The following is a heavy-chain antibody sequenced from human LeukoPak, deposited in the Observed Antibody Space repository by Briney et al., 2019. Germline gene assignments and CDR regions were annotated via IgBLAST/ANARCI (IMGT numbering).Heavy chain of an antibody. CDR3: AKDKWGMAESYYFDY. J-gene: IGHJ4*02. D-gene: IGHD7-27*01. Sequence: GGSLRLSCAASGFTFSSYGMPWVRQAPGKGLEWVAVISYDGSNKYYADSVKGRFTISRDNSKNTLYLQMNSLRAEDTAVYYCAKDKWGMAESYYFDYWGQGTLVTVSS. CDR1: GFTFSSYG. V-gene: IGHV3-30*18. CDR2: ISYDGSNK.